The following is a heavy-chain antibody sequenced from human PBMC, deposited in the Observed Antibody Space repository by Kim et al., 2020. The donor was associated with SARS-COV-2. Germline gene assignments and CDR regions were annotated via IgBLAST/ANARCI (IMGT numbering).Heavy chain of an antibody. CDR1: GFTFTSYA. Sequence: GGSLRLSCAASGFTFTSYAMSWVRQAPGKGLEWVSAISDTGDGTYYADSVKGRFTISRDNSKNTLYLQMNSLRAEDTAIYYCAKVTWDALDDYWGQGTLVTVSS. V-gene: IGHV3-23*01. CDR2: ISDTGDGT. CDR3: AKVTWDALDDY. J-gene: IGHJ4*02. D-gene: IGHD1-1*01.